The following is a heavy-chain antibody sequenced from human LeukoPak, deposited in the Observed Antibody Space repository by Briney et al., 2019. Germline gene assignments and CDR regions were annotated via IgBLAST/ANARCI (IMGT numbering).Heavy chain of an antibody. V-gene: IGHV3-33*01. Sequence: GGSLRLSCAASGFTFSSYGMHWVRQAPGKGLEWVAVIWYDGSNKYYADSVKGRFTISRDNSKNTLYLQMNSLRAEDTAVYYCARDGPVLGGGPARLYGMDVWGQGTTVTVFS. D-gene: IGHD3-16*01. CDR1: GFTFSSYG. CDR2: IWYDGSNK. J-gene: IGHJ6*02. CDR3: ARDGPVLGGGPARLYGMDV.